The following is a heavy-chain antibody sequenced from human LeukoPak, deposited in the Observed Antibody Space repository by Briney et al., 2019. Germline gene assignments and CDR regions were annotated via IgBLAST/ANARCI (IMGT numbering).Heavy chain of an antibody. CDR2: INHSGGI. V-gene: IGHV4-34*01. D-gene: IGHD3-10*01. CDR1: GGSFSGYY. J-gene: IGHJ6*02. Sequence: SETLSLTCAVYGGSFSGYYWSWIRQPPGKGLEWIGEINHSGGINYNPSLKSRVTVSVDTSKNQFSLKLSSVTAADTAVYYCARRRYYYGSGRPYYYYGMDVWGQGTTVTVSS. CDR3: ARRRYYYGSGRPYYYYGMDV.